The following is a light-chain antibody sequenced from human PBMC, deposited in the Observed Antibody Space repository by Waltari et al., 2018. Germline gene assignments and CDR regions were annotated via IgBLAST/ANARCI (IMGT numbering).Light chain of an antibody. Sequence: DIQMTQSPSSLSASVGDRVTITCRASQRISSYLNWYQQKPGKAPKLLIYAASSLQSGVPSRFSGSGSGTDFTLTISSPQPEDVAVYYCQQHYPTASLTFGGGTKVAI. CDR1: QRISSY. V-gene: IGKV1-39*01. CDR2: AAS. J-gene: IGKJ4*01. CDR3: QQHYPTASLT.